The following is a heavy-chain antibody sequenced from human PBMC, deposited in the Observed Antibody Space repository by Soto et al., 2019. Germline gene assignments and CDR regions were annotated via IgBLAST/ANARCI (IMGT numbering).Heavy chain of an antibody. Sequence: VGSLRLSCAASGFTFSGKKYLTWVRQAPGKGLEWVSALYNTDGTYYADSVKGRFSTSKDHSKNTFYLQLNSLRPDDTAVYYCASWLLREHAFDVWGLGTMVTVSS. CDR1: GFTFSGKKY. V-gene: IGHV3-53*01. J-gene: IGHJ3*01. D-gene: IGHD2-15*01. CDR3: ASWLLREHAFDV. CDR2: LYNTDGT.